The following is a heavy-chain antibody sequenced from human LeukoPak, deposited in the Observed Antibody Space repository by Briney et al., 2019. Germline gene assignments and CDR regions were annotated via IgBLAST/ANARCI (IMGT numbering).Heavy chain of an antibody. D-gene: IGHD1-7*01. CDR1: GVSISTYY. J-gene: IGHJ4*02. CDR2: IYCSGNT. V-gene: IGHV4-59*08. Sequence: PSETLSLTCTVSGVSISTYYWSWIRQPPGKGLEWIGCIYCSGNTNNSPSLKIRVTISVDTSKNQCSLSLTSVTAADTAVYYCVRHRTGTTADYWGQGGLVTVYS. CDR3: VRHRTGTTADY.